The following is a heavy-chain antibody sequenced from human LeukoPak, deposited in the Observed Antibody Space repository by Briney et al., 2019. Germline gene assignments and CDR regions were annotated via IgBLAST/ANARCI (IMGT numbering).Heavy chain of an antibody. CDR3: TTDPRDFWSGLRESIYDY. Sequence: PGGSLRLSCAASGFTFSSYAMHWVRQAPGKGLEWVAVISYDGSNKYYADSVKGRFTISRDNSKSTLYLQMNSLKTEDTAVYYCTTDPRDFWSGLRESIYDYWGQGTLVTVSS. CDR2: ISYDGSNK. V-gene: IGHV3-30-3*01. D-gene: IGHD3-3*01. CDR1: GFTFSSYA. J-gene: IGHJ4*02.